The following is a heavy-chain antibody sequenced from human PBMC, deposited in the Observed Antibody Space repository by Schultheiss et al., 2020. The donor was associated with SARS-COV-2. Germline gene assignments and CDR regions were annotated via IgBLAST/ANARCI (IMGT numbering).Heavy chain of an antibody. Sequence: GESLKISCAASGFTFTRHWMTWVRQAPGKGPEWVANIKKDGTEKYYVDSVKGRFTISRDNAKNSLYLQMNSLRAEDTAVYYCASFGDSVWGGYSMIEWGQGTLVTVSS. CDR1: GFTFTRHW. V-gene: IGHV3-7*03. D-gene: IGHD3-16*01. CDR3: ASFGDSVWGGYSMIE. J-gene: IGHJ4*02. CDR2: IKKDGTEK.